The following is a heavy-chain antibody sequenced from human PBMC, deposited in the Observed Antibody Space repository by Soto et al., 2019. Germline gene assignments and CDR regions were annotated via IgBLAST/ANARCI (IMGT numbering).Heavy chain of an antibody. CDR1: DGSISNFY. CDR3: ARAPMVLTRSYFDS. J-gene: IGHJ4*02. CDR2: ISSSGNT. V-gene: IGHV4-59*01. Sequence: QVHLRESGPGLVKPSETLSLSCTVSDGSISNFYWSWIRQPPGKGLEWIGYISSSGNTNYNHSLRSRVSISVDTSKIQFSLNLTSVTAADTAVYYCARAPMVLTRSYFDSWGQGTPVTVSS. D-gene: IGHD3-22*01.